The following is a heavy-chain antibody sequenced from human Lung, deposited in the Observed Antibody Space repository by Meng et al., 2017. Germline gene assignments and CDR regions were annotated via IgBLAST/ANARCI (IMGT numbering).Heavy chain of an antibody. J-gene: IGHJ4*02. V-gene: IGHV1-2*06. CDR1: GYTFTGSY. D-gene: IGHD2-15*01. CDR2: FNPNNGGT. CDR3: ASYCRGTSCATY. Sequence: QVQLVHFGAEVKTPGASVKASCKASGYTFTGSYMHWVRQAPGQGLEWMGRFNPNNGGTNYAQKFQGRVTMTRDTSISTAYLELSRLTSDDTAVYYCASYCRGTSCATYWGQGSLVTVSS.